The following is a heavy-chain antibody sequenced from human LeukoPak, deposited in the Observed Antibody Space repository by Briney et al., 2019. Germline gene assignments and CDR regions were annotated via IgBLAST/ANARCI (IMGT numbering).Heavy chain of an antibody. CDR2: INGNGDST. CDR3: VRVGSGYDY. V-gene: IGHV3-64*02. CDR1: GFTFSSYS. J-gene: IGHJ4*02. D-gene: IGHD3-22*01. Sequence: AGSLRLSCAASGFTFSSYSMHWVRQAPGKGLEYVSAINGNGDSTYYGDSVRGRFIISRDNSKNTLYLQMGSLRAEDMAVYYCVRVGSGYDYWGQGTLVTVSS.